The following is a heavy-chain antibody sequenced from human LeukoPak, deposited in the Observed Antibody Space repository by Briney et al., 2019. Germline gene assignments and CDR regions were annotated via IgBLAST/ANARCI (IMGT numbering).Heavy chain of an antibody. CDR2: ISSSGSTI. V-gene: IGHV3-11*04. CDR1: GFTFSNDW. Sequence: GGSLRLSCAASGFTFSNDWMNWVRQAPGKGLEWVSYISSSGSTIYYADSVKGRFTISRDNAKNSLYLQMNSLRAEDTAVYYCAREPDAFDIWGQGTMVTVSS. CDR3: AREPDAFDI. J-gene: IGHJ3*02.